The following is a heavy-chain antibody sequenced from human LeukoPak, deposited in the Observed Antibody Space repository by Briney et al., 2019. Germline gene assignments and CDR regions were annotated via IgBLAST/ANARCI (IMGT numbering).Heavy chain of an antibody. V-gene: IGHV3-66*01. Sequence: GGSLRLSCAASGFTVSSNYMSWVRQAPGKGLEWVSVIYSGGSTYYTDSVKGRFTISRDNSKNTLYLQMNSLRAEDTAVYYCARVLGGDLDYDYVWGSYRYLGWFDPWGQGTLVTVSS. CDR2: IYSGGST. D-gene: IGHD3-16*02. CDR3: ARVLGGDLDYDYVWGSYRYLGWFDP. J-gene: IGHJ5*02. CDR1: GFTVSSNY.